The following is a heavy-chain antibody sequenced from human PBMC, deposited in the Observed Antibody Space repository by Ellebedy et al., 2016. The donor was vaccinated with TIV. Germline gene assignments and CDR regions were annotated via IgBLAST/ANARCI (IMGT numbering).Heavy chain of an antibody. CDR1: GYSFTSYW. CDR2: IYPGDSDT. J-gene: IGHJ2*01. V-gene: IGHV5-51*01. Sequence: GGSLRLSCKGSGYSFTSYWIGWVRQMPGKGLEWMGIIYPGDSDTRYSPSFQGQVTISADKSISTAYLQWSSLKASDTAMYYCARLLCGGDCSDWYFDLWGRGTLVTVSS. D-gene: IGHD2-21*02. CDR3: ARLLCGGDCSDWYFDL.